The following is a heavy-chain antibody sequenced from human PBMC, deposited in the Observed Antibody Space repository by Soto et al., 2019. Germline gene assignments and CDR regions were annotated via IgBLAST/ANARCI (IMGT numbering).Heavy chain of an antibody. CDR2: INHSGST. CDR3: ARGRYDILTGYYIGNYYYYGMDV. D-gene: IGHD3-9*01. CDR1: GGSFSGYY. V-gene: IGHV4-34*01. J-gene: IGHJ6*02. Sequence: SETLSLTCAVYGGSFSGYYWSWIRQPPGKGLEWIGEINHSGSTNYNPSLKSRVTISVDTSKNQFSLKLSSVTAADTAVYYCARGRYDILTGYYIGNYYYYGMDVWGQGTTVTVSS.